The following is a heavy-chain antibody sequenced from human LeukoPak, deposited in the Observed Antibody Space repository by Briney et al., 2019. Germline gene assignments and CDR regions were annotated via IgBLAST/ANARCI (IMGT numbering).Heavy chain of an antibody. Sequence: SETLSLTCTVSGGSISSGSYYWSWIRQPPGKGLEWIGYIYYSGSTNYNPSLKSRVTISVDTSKNQFSLKLSSVTAADTAVYYCAGRNRGYSSGRGAFDIWGQGTMVTVSS. J-gene: IGHJ3*02. CDR3: AGRNRGYSSGRGAFDI. D-gene: IGHD6-19*01. V-gene: IGHV4-61*01. CDR2: IYYSGST. CDR1: GGSISSGSYY.